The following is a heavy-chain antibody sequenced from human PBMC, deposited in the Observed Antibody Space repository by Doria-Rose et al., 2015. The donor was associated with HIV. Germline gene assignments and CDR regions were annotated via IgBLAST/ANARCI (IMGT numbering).Heavy chain of an antibody. D-gene: IGHD2-15*01. Sequence: VQLQQWGAGLLKPSETLSLTCAVYGGSFSGYYWSWIRQPPGKGLEWIGEINHSGSTNNNPSLKSRVTISLDTSKNQFSLKLNSVTAADTAVYYCARGVSCSGDTCYVPYFDHWGQGTLVTVSS. V-gene: IGHV4-34*01. J-gene: IGHJ4*02. CDR3: ARGVSCSGDTCYVPYFDH. CDR2: INHSGST. CDR1: GGSFSGYY.